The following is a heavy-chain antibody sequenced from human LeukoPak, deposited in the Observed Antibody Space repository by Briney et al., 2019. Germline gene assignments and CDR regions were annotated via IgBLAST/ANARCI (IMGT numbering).Heavy chain of an antibody. V-gene: IGHV1-69*04. CDR2: IIPILGIA. CDR1: GGTFSSYA. Sequence: GASVKVSCKASGGTFSSYAISWVRQAPGQGLEWMGRIIPILGIANYAQKFQGRVTITADKSTSTAYMELSSLRSEDTAVYYCARTPSIVGATRGLYYYYGMDVWGQGTTVTVSS. CDR3: ARTPSIVGATRGLYYYYGMDV. D-gene: IGHD1-26*01. J-gene: IGHJ6*02.